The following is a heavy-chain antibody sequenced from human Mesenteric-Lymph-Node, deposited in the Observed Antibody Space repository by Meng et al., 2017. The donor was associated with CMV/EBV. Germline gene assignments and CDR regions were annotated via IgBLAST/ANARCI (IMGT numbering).Heavy chain of an antibody. CDR1: GFSLRSSGMG. D-gene: IGHD1-20*01. J-gene: IGHJ4*02. Sequence: LTCTFSGFSLRSSGMGVGWIRQPPGKALDWLALIYWDGDKRYSPSLKSRLTITGDTSKNQVVVTMTNLDSVDTATYYCARYNWNYFDYWGQGTLVTVSS. V-gene: IGHV2-5*02. CDR3: ARYNWNYFDY. CDR2: IYWDGDK.